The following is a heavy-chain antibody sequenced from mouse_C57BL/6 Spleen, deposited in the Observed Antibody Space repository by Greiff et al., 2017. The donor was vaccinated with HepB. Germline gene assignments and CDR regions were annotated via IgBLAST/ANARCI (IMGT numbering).Heavy chain of an antibody. J-gene: IGHJ4*01. CDR1: GYTFTSYW. CDR2: IHPNSGST. Sequence: QVQLQQPGAELVKPGASVKLSCKASGYTFTSYWMHWVKQRPGQGLEWIGMIHPNSGSTNYNEKFKSKATLTVDKSSSTAYMQLSSLTSEDSAVYYCARYRITTVVRDAMDYWGQGTSVTVSS. V-gene: IGHV1-64*01. D-gene: IGHD1-1*01. CDR3: ARYRITTVVRDAMDY.